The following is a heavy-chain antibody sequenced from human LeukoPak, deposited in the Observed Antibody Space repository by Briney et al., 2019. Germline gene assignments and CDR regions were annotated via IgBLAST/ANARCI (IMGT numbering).Heavy chain of an antibody. CDR2: IGSNGRST. Sequence: GGSLRLSCSASGFTFDRFAMHWVSQDPGKGLEYLSGIGSNGRSTHNADSVKGRFTISRDNSTNTLFLQMTSLRAEDTAVYYCVNQISGWVYWGQGTLVTVSS. CDR3: VNQISGWVY. V-gene: IGHV3-64D*06. D-gene: IGHD6-19*01. J-gene: IGHJ4*02. CDR1: GFTFDRFA.